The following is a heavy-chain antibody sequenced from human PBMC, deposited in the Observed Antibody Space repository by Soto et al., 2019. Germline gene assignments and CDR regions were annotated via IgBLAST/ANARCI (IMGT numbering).Heavy chain of an antibody. CDR2: MNPNSGNT. J-gene: IGHJ3*02. D-gene: IGHD2-2*02. V-gene: IGHV1-8*01. CDR3: AGGGDSCYRIDDFDT. Sequence: QVQLVQSGAEVKKPGASVKVSCKASGYTFTSYDINWVRQATGQGLEWMGWMNPNSGNTGYAQKLQGRVTMTRNTSISTAYMELSRLRFENTAVYYCAGGGDSCYRIDDFDTWGQGTIVTVS. CDR1: GYTFTSYD.